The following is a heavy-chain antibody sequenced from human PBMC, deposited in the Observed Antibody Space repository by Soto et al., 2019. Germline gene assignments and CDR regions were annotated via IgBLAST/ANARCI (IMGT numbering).Heavy chain of an antibody. CDR2: IYYSGST. J-gene: IGHJ4*02. D-gene: IGHD4-17*01. CDR1: ARAISTIRSY. V-gene: IGHV4-39*01. CDR3: VRHYGAQDY. Sequence: PSETLSLTSIVSARAISTIRSYSGWIRHPPGKGLEWIGSIYYSGSTYYNPSLKSRVTISVDTSKNQFSLKLSSVTAADTAVYYCVRHYGAQDYWGQGTLVTVSS.